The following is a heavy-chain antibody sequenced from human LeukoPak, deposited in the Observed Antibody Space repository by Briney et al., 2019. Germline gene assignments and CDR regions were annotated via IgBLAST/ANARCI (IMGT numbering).Heavy chain of an antibody. J-gene: IGHJ4*02. CDR1: GFTCSSYA. CDR2: ISGSGGST. V-gene: IGHV3-23*01. Sequence: PGGSLRRSCAASGFTCSSYAMSWVRQAPGKGLEWVSAISGSGGSTYYADSVKGRFTISRDNSKNTLYLQMNSLRAEDTAVYYCAKSLYYYGSGGVFDYWGQGTLVTVSS. CDR3: AKSLYYYGSGGVFDY. D-gene: IGHD3-10*01.